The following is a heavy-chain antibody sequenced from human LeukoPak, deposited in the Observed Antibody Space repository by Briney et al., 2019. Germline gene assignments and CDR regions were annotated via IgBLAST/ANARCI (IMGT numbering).Heavy chain of an antibody. CDR1: GFTFSSYG. CDR3: AKAGASSGYRYNWFDP. Sequence: GGSLRLSCAASGFTFSSYGMHRVRQAPGKGLEWVAVIWYDGSNKYYADSVKGRFTISRDNSKNTLYLQMNSLRAEDTAVYYCAKAGASSGYRYNWFDPWGQGTLVTVSS. J-gene: IGHJ5*02. D-gene: IGHD3-22*01. V-gene: IGHV3-33*06. CDR2: IWYDGSNK.